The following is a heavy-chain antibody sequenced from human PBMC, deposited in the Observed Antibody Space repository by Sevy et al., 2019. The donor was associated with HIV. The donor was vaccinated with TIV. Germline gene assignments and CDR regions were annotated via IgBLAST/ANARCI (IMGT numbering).Heavy chain of an antibody. D-gene: IGHD2-2*01. Sequence: SETLSLTCAVYGGSFSGYYWSWIRQPPGKGLEWIGEINHSVSTNYNPSLKSRVTISVDTSKNQFSLKLSSVTAADTAVYYCARHCTGTSCSHAFDIWGQGTMVTVSS. J-gene: IGHJ3*02. CDR1: GGSFSGYY. CDR2: INHSVST. V-gene: IGHV4-34*01. CDR3: ARHCTGTSCSHAFDI.